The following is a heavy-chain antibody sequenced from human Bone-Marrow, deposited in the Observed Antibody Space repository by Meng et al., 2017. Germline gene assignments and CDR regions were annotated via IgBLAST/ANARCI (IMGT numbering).Heavy chain of an antibody. V-gene: IGHV3-33*08. CDR1: GFTFSSYA. CDR3: ARDQGNYYYGMDV. Sequence: GESLKISCAASGFTFSSYAMHWVRQAPGKGLEWVAVIWYDGSNKYYADSVKGRFTISRDNSKNTLYLQMNSLRAEDTAVYYCARDQGNYYYGMDVWGQGTTVTVSS. CDR2: IWYDGSNK. J-gene: IGHJ6*02.